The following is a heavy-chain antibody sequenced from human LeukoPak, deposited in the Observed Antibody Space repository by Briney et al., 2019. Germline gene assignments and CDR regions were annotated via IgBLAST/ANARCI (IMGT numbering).Heavy chain of an antibody. CDR2: IIPIFGTA. Sequence: SVKVSCKASGGTFSSYAISWVRQAPGQGLEWMGGIIPIFGTANYAQKFRGRVTITADKSTRTAYMELSSLRSEDTAVYYCARVSAEPPYPFDYWGQGTLVTVSS. D-gene: IGHD1-26*01. V-gene: IGHV1-69*06. J-gene: IGHJ4*02. CDR3: ARVSAEPPYPFDY. CDR1: GGTFSSYA.